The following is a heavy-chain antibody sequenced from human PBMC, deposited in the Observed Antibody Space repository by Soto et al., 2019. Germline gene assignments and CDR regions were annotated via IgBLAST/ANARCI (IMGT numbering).Heavy chain of an antibody. D-gene: IGHD2-21*02. CDR1: GYTFTSYG. J-gene: IGHJ4*02. CDR3: AKAEHLYCGGDCYPDY. Sequence: QVQLVQSGAEVKKTGASVKVSCKASGYTFTSYGISWVRQAPGQGHEWMGWISAYNGNTKNAQKLQGRVTMTTDTSTSTAYMELRSLRSDDTAVYYCAKAEHLYCGGDCYPDYWGQGTLVTVSP. CDR2: ISAYNGNT. V-gene: IGHV1-18*01.